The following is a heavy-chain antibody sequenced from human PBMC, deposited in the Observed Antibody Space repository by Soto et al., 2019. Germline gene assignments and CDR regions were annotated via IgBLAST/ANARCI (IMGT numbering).Heavy chain of an antibody. CDR2: FDPEDGET. V-gene: IGHV1-24*01. Sequence: ASVKVSCKVSGYTLTELSMHWVRQAPGKGLEWVGGFDPEDGETIYAQKFQGRVTMTEDTSTDTAYMELSSLRSEDTAVYYCATEINHRPYSSGPSGGAFDIWGQGTMVTVSS. J-gene: IGHJ3*02. CDR3: ATEINHRPYSSGPSGGAFDI. CDR1: GYTLTELS. D-gene: IGHD6-19*01.